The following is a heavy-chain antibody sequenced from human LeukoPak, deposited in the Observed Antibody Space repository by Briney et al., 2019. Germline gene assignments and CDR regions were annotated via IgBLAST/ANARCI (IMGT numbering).Heavy chain of an antibody. D-gene: IGHD2-2*01. Sequence: SSETLSLTCTVSGGSISSSSYYWGWIRQPPGKGLEWIGSIYYSGSTYYNPSLKSRVTISVDTSKNQFSLKLSSVTAADTAVYYCARGRYQLLRTDYWGQGTLVTVSS. V-gene: IGHV4-39*01. J-gene: IGHJ4*02. CDR2: IYYSGST. CDR1: GGSISSSSYY. CDR3: ARGRYQLLRTDY.